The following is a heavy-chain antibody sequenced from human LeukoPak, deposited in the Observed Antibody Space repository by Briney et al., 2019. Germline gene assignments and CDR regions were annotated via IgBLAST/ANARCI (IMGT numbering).Heavy chain of an antibody. CDR3: ARGASRGATDY. J-gene: IGHJ4*02. V-gene: IGHV1-69-2*01. CDR1: GYTFTDYY. CDR2: VDPEDGET. D-gene: IGHD1-26*01. Sequence: ISCKVSGYTFTDYYMHWVQQAPGKGLEWMGLVDPEDGETIYAEKFQGRVTITADTSTDTAYMELSRLRSDDTAVYYCARGASRGATDYWGQGTLVTVSS.